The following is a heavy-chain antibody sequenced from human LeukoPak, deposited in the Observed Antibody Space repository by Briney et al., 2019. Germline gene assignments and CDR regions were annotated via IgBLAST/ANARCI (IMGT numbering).Heavy chain of an antibody. D-gene: IGHD3-3*01. V-gene: IGHV3-21*01. Sequence: PGGSLRLSCAASGFTFSSYSMNWVRQAPGKGLGWVSSISSSSSYIYYADSVKGRFTISRDNAKNSLYLQMNSLRAEDTAVYYCASGERFLEWLFDYWGQGTLVTVSS. CDR2: ISSSSSYI. CDR3: ASGERFLEWLFDY. CDR1: GFTFSSYS. J-gene: IGHJ4*02.